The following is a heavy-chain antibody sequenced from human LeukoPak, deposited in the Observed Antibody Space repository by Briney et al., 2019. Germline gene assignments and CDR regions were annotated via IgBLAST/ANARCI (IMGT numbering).Heavy chain of an antibody. V-gene: IGHV3-7*01. CDR3: SSGGHVDY. J-gene: IGHJ4*02. CDR2: IKKEDGSEK. CDR1: GLPFNNFW. Sequence: PGGSLRLSCAVSGLPFNNFWMTWVRQAPGKGLEWVANIKKEDGSEKNYVDSVRGRFTISRDNAKNSLYLQMSSLRVEDTAVYYCSSGGHVDYCGQGTLVAVSS.